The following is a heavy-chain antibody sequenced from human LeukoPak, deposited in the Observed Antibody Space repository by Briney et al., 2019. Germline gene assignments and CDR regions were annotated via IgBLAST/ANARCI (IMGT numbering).Heavy chain of an antibody. J-gene: IGHJ4*02. Sequence: GASVKVSCKASGYTFTSYGISWVRQAPGQGLEWMGCISAYNGNTHYPQKLQGRVTMTTDTSTSTVHMELRSLRSDDTGMYYCTRDDCRCGSCYLGDYWGQGSLVTVS. CDR3: TRDDCRCGSCYLGDY. CDR2: ISAYNGNT. CDR1: GYTFTSYG. D-gene: IGHD2-15*01. V-gene: IGHV1-18*01.